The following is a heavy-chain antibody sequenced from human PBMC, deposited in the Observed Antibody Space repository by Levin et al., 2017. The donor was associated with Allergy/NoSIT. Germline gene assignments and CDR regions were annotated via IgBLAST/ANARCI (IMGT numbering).Heavy chain of an antibody. CDR3: ARDQGEQRYYYYGMDV. Sequence: PGGSLRLSCAASGFTFSSYAMHWVRQAPGKGLEWVAVISYDGSNKYYADSVKGRFTISRDNSKNTLYLQMNSLRAEDTAVYYCARDQGEQRYYYYGMDVWGQGTTVTVSS. CDR2: ISYDGSNK. V-gene: IGHV3-30*04. CDR1: GFTFSSYA. J-gene: IGHJ6*02. D-gene: IGHD6-25*01.